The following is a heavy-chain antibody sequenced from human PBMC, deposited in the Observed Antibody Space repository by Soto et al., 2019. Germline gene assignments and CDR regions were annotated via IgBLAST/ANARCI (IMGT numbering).Heavy chain of an antibody. CDR3: ARGVTMVRGVIYYFDY. Sequence: SETLSLTCAVYGGSFSGYYWSWIRQPPGKGLEWIGEINHSGSTNYNPSLKSRVTISVDTSKNQFSLKLSSVTAADTAVYYCARGVTMVRGVIYYFDYWGQGTLVTVSS. CDR1: GGSFSGYY. D-gene: IGHD3-10*01. J-gene: IGHJ4*02. CDR2: INHSGST. V-gene: IGHV4-34*01.